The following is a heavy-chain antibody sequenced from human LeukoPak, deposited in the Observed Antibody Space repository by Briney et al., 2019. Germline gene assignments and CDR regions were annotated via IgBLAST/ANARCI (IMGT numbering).Heavy chain of an antibody. V-gene: IGHV3-23*01. Sequence: GGSLRLSCAASGFTFSSYAMSWVRQAPGKGLEWVSAISGSGGSTYYADSVKGRFTISRDNSKNTLYLQMNSLRAEDTAVYYCAKDIVAVAGTPYYFDYWGQGTLVTVSS. J-gene: IGHJ4*02. CDR1: GFTFSSYA. CDR3: AKDIVAVAGTPYYFDY. CDR2: ISGSGGST. D-gene: IGHD6-19*01.